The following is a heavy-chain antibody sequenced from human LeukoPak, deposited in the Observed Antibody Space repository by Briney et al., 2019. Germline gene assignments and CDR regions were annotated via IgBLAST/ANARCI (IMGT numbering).Heavy chain of an antibody. CDR3: ARGVVWFGELLKYFDY. V-gene: IGHV4-30-4*07. CDR2: IYYSGST. D-gene: IGHD3-10*01. CDR1: GGSISSGGYS. Sequence: PSQTLSLTCAVSGGSISSGGYSWSWIRQPPGKGLEWIGYIYYSGSTYYNPSLKSRVTISVDTSKNQFSLKLSSVTAADTAVYYCARGVVWFGELLKYFDYWGQGTLVTVSS. J-gene: IGHJ4*02.